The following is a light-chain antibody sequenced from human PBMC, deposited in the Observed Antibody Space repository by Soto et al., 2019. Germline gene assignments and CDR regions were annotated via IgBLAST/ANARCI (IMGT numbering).Light chain of an antibody. V-gene: IGLV2-14*01. J-gene: IGLJ1*01. CDR3: SSYTSSNSYV. CDR2: DVS. Sequence: QSALTQPASVSGSPGQSIAISCTGTSSDVGAYNSVSWYQQYPGKAPELMIHDVSNRPSGVSDRFSGSKSGNTASLTISGLQAEDEADYYCSSYTSSNSYVFGSGTKATVL. CDR1: SSDVGAYNS.